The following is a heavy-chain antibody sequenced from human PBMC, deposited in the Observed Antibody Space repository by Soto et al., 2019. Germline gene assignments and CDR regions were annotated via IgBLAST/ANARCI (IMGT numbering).Heavy chain of an antibody. Sequence: EVQLVESGGGLVQPGESLRLSCAASGFTFSSYWMHWIHQAPGKGLVWVSRVSSDGSSTVYANSVKGRLTISRDNXXXXXXXXXXXXXXEXXXVYXCARGLPNFSSFDSWGQGTLVTVSS. J-gene: IGHJ4*02. CDR2: VSSDGSST. V-gene: IGHV3-74*01. CDR1: GFTFSSYW. D-gene: IGHD1-26*01. CDR3: ARGLPNFSSFDS.